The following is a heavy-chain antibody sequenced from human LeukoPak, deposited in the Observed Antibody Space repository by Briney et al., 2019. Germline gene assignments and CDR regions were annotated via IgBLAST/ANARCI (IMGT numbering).Heavy chain of an antibody. CDR2: ISANGVST. CDR1: GMPFSSYT. CDR3: ARMPSTEIYYFYYMDV. V-gene: IGHV3-23*01. Sequence: GGSLRLSCEGPGMPFSSYTINWVRQAPGKGLEWVSGISANGVSTYYGDSAKGQFTTSRDNSKNTVFLQLNSLRVEDTAVYYCARMPSTEIYYFYYMDVWGKGTTVIVSS. D-gene: IGHD2-2*01. J-gene: IGHJ6*03.